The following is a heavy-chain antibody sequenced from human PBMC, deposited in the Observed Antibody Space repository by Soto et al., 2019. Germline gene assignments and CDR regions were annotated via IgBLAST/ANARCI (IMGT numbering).Heavy chain of an antibody. D-gene: IGHD3-9*01. CDR2: ISSNGGST. CDR1: GFTFSSYA. V-gene: IGHV3-64*01. Sequence: EVQLVESGGVLVQPGGSLRLSCAASGFTFSSYAMHWVRQAPGKGLEYVSAISSNGGSTYYANSVKGRFTISRDNSKNTLYLQMGSLRAEDMAVYYCARGPTGTGDYYYYMDVWGKGTTVTVSS. CDR3: ARGPTGTGDYYYYMDV. J-gene: IGHJ6*03.